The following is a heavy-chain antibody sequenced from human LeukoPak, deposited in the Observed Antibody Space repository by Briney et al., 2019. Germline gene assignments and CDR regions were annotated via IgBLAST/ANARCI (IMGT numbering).Heavy chain of an antibody. Sequence: PSETQSLTCTVSGGSISSYYWSWIRQPPGKGLEWIGYIYYSGSTNYNPSLKSRVTISVDTSKNQFSLKLSSVTAADTAVYYCARARGGYNRNYDYWGQGTLVTVSS. CDR2: IYYSGST. J-gene: IGHJ4*02. CDR1: GGSISSYY. D-gene: IGHD5-24*01. V-gene: IGHV4-59*01. CDR3: ARARGGYNRNYDY.